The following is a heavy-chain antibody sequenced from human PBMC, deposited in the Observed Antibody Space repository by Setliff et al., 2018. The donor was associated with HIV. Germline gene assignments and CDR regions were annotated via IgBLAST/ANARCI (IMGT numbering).Heavy chain of an antibody. Sequence: ASVKVSCKASGGTFSSYAVSWVRQAPGQGLEWMGGIIPILGIKKYPQTFQGRATITADKSTSTAYMELSSLRSEDTAVYYCARGATYYYDSSGYYSLLADAFDIWGQGTMVTVSS. CDR3: ARGATYYYDSSGYYSLLADAFDI. CDR2: IIPILGIK. V-gene: IGHV1-69*10. J-gene: IGHJ3*02. CDR1: GGTFSSYA. D-gene: IGHD3-22*01.